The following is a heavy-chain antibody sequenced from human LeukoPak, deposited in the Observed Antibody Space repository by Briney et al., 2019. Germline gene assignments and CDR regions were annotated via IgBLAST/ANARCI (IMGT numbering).Heavy chain of an antibody. D-gene: IGHD1-14*01. Sequence: GASVKVSCKASGYTFTGYYMHWVRQAPGQGLEWMGWINPNSGGTNYAQKFQGRVTMTRDTSISTAYMELSRLRSDDTAVYYCARGGTPRTIDSSWAYYYYYMDVWGKGTTVTVSS. CDR2: INPNSGGT. CDR3: ARGGTPRTIDSSWAYYYYYMDV. V-gene: IGHV1-2*02. CDR1: GYTFTGYY. J-gene: IGHJ6*03.